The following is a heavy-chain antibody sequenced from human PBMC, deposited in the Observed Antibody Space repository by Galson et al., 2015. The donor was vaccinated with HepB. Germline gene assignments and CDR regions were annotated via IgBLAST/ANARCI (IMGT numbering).Heavy chain of an antibody. CDR3: ARDFPGGDYGDPTYYFDY. V-gene: IGHV3-33*01. J-gene: IGHJ4*02. CDR2: IWYDGSNK. D-gene: IGHD4-17*01. Sequence: SLRLSCATSGFTFSSYGMHWVRQAPGKGLEWVAVIWYDGSNKYYADSVKGRFTISRDNSKNTLYLQMNSLRAEDTAVYYCARDFPGGDYGDPTYYFDYWGQGTLVTVSS. CDR1: GFTFSSYG.